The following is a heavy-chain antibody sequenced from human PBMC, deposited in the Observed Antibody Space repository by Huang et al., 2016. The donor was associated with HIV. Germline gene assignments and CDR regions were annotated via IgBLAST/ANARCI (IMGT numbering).Heavy chain of an antibody. CDR2: IYHSGTT. CDR1: GGSISSSSYY. D-gene: IGHD6-13*01. V-gene: IGHV4-39*01. J-gene: IGHJ5*02. Sequence: QLQLQESGPGLVKPSETLSLTCTVSGGSISSSSYYWGWIRQPPGKGLEWIGSIYHSGTTYTNPSLKSRVTISVDPSRTQFSLKLSSVTAADTAVYYCAAHGRIVGIPAAPLRFDPWGQGTLVTVSS. CDR3: AAHGRIVGIPAAPLRFDP.